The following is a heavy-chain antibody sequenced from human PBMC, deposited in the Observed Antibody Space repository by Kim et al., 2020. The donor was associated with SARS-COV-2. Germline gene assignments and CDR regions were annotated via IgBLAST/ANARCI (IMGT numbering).Heavy chain of an antibody. V-gene: IGHV1-3*01. CDR3: ARVYCSSTSCQYYFEY. CDR1: GYTFSNYA. D-gene: IGHD2-2*01. Sequence: ASVNVSCKASGYTFSNYAIHWARQAPGQRLEWMGWINAGNSNTKYSEKFQDRLTITRDTSASTAYMELSSLRSEDTAVYYCARVYCSSTSCQYYFEYWGQGTLVTVSS. J-gene: IGHJ4*02. CDR2: INAGNSNT.